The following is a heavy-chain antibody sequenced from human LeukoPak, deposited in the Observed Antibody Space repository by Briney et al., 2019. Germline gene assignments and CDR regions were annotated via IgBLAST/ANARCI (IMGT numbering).Heavy chain of an antibody. CDR1: GGSISSYY. V-gene: IGHV4-59*12. D-gene: IGHD2-2*02. CDR3: ARDEDCSSTSCYNLVY. Sequence: SETLSLTCTVSGGSISSYYWSWIRQPPGKGLEWIGYIYYSGSTYYNPSLKSRVTISVDTSKNQFSLKLSSVTAADTAVYYCARDEDCSSTSCYNLVYWGQGTLVTVSS. J-gene: IGHJ4*02. CDR2: IYYSGST.